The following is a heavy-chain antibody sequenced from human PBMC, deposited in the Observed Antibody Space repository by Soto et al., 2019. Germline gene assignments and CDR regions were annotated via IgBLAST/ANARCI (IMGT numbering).Heavy chain of an antibody. Sequence: PGGSLRLSCAASGFTFSSYAMHWVRQAPGKGLEWVAVISYDGSNKYYADSVKGRFTISRDNSKNTLYLQMNSLRAEDTAVYYCAGSGWNPYNWFDPWGQGTLVTVSS. D-gene: IGHD6-19*01. CDR2: ISYDGSNK. V-gene: IGHV3-30-3*01. J-gene: IGHJ5*02. CDR1: GFTFSSYA. CDR3: AGSGWNPYNWFDP.